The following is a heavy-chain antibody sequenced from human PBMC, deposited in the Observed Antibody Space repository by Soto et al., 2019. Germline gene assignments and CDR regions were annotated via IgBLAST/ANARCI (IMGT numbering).Heavy chain of an antibody. V-gene: IGHV1-18*04. CDR2: ISAYNGNT. J-gene: IGHJ3*02. Sequence: GASVKVSCKASGYTFTSYGISWVRQAPGQGLEWMGWISAYNGNTNYAQKLQGRVTMTTDTSTSTAYMELRSLRSDDTAVYYCARDDYYYDSSGFSIDAFDIWGQGTMVTVSS. D-gene: IGHD3-22*01. CDR1: GYTFTSYG. CDR3: ARDDYYYDSSGFSIDAFDI.